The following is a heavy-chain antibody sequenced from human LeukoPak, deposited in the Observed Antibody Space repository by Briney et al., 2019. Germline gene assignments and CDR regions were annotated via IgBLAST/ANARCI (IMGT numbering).Heavy chain of an antibody. J-gene: IGHJ4*02. D-gene: IGHD3-22*01. Sequence: SVKVSCKATGGTFSRFTISWVRQAPGQGFEWMGGITPIFGTANFAQKFQGRVSITADESTSTAFMELSSLRSEDTAVYYCAREWGLESSGYYYAYWGQGTLVTVSS. CDR3: AREWGLESSGYYYAY. CDR1: GGTFSRFT. V-gene: IGHV1-69*13. CDR2: ITPIFGTA.